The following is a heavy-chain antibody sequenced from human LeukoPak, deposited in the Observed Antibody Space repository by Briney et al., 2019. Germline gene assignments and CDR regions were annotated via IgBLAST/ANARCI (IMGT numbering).Heavy chain of an antibody. D-gene: IGHD7-27*01. V-gene: IGHV3-9*01. Sequence: GRSLRLSCAASGFTFGDYAMHWVRQAPGKGLEWVSGISWNSGSIGYTGSVKGRFTISRDNAKKSLYLQMNSLRGEDTALYYCAKSAGALGKYLDYYMDAWGKGTTVTVSS. CDR1: GFTFGDYA. CDR2: ISWNSGSI. J-gene: IGHJ6*03. CDR3: AKSAGALGKYLDYYMDA.